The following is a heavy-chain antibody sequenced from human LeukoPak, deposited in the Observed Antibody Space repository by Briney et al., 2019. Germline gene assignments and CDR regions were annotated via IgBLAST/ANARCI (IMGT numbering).Heavy chain of an antibody. V-gene: IGHV3-30*03. CDR2: ISYDGFNK. CDR1: GFTFSSSY. CDR3: ARDSGDIVATNVDY. J-gene: IGHJ4*02. D-gene: IGHD5-12*01. Sequence: GRSLRLSCAASGFTFSSSYMHWVRQAPGKGLEWVAVISYDGFNKYYADSVKGRFTISRDNSKNTLYLQMNSLRAEDTAVYYCARDSGDIVATNVDYWGQGTLVTVSS.